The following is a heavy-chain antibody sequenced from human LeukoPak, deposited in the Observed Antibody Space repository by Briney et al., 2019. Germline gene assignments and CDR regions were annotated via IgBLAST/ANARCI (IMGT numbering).Heavy chain of an antibody. CDR3: STGPRGH. CDR2: ITSKSAGGAT. Sequence: SGGSLRLSCAASGFTFSNTLMTWVRQAPGKGLEWVGRITSKSAGGATEYAAPVKGRFIISRDDSKNTVYLQMNSLTTEDTAVYFCSTGPRGHWGQGTLLTVSS. V-gene: IGHV3-15*01. CDR1: GFTFSNTL. J-gene: IGHJ4*02.